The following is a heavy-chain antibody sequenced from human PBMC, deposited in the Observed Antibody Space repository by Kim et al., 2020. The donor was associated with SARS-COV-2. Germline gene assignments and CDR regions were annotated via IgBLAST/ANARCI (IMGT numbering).Heavy chain of an antibody. CDR3: ARDTVLYYFDL. CDR1: GFTFSDFR. D-gene: IGHD2-8*02. V-gene: IGHV3-21*01. CDR2: ISSSSNFI. J-gene: IGHJ4*02. Sequence: GGSLRLSCAASGFTFSDFRMNWVRQATGKGLEWVATISSSSNFIYYADSLKGRFTISRDNAENSLYLQMNSLRAEDTAIYYCARDTVLYYFDLWGQGTLVTVSP.